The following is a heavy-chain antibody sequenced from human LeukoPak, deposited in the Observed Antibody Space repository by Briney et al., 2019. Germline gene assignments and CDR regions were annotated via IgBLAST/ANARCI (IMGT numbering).Heavy chain of an antibody. V-gene: IGHV3-48*01. CDR2: ISSSSSTI. CDR1: GFTFSSYS. Sequence: GGSLRLSCAPSGFTFSSYSMNWVRQAPGKGLQWVSYISSSSSTIYYADSVKGRFTISRDNAKNSLYLQMNSLRAEDTAVYYCAARGYDILTGYYNPDYWGQGTLVTVFS. CDR3: AARGYDILTGYYNPDY. D-gene: IGHD3-9*01. J-gene: IGHJ4*02.